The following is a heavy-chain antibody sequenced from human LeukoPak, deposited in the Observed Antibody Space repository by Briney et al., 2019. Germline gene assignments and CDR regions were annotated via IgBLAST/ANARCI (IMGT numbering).Heavy chain of an antibody. V-gene: IGHV3-11*04. CDR1: GFTFSDYY. J-gene: IGHJ4*02. D-gene: IGHD1-26*01. CDR3: ARRGELTPPYYSDY. CDR2: ISSSSSTI. Sequence: PGGSLRLSCAASGFTFSDYYMSWIRQAPGKGLEWVSYISSSSSTIYYADSVKGRFTISRDNAKNSLYLQMSSLRAEDTAVYYCARRGELTPPYYSDYWGQGTLVTVSS.